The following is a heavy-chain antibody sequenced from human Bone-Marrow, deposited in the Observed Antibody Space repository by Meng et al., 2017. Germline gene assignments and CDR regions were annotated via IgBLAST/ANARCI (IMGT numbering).Heavy chain of an antibody. CDR3: ARTRDCWSGYYIIDY. CDR1: GYSFTSYW. Sequence: GESLKISCKGSGYSFTSYWIGWVRQMPGKGLEWMGIIYPGDSDTRYSPSFQGQVTISADKSISTAYLQWSSLKASDTAMYYCARTRDCWSGYYIIDYWGQGTLVTVSS. V-gene: IGHV5-51*01. CDR2: IYPGDSDT. J-gene: IGHJ4*02. D-gene: IGHD3-3*01.